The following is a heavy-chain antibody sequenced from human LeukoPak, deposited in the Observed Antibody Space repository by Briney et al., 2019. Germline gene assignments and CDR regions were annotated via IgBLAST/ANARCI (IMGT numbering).Heavy chain of an antibody. CDR1: GFTFSSYS. CDR3: ARALDGSGTPIGYYYGMDV. V-gene: IGHV3-21*01. Sequence: PGGSLRLSCAASGFTFSSYSMNWVRQAPGKGLEWVSSISSSSSYIYYADSVKGRFTISRDNAKNSLYLQMNSLRVEDTAVYYCARALDGSGTPIGYYYGMDVWGQGTTVTVSS. D-gene: IGHD3-10*01. CDR2: ISSSSSYI. J-gene: IGHJ6*02.